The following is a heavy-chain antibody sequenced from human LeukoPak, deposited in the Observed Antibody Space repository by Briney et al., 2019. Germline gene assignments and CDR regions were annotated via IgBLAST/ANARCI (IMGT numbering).Heavy chain of an antibody. CDR3: ARQSLERLGYYGMDV. CDR2: IYPGDSDT. D-gene: IGHD1-1*01. V-gene: IGHV5-51*01. Sequence: GESLKISCKGSGYRFTSYWIGWVRQMPGKGLEWMGIIYPGDSDTRYSPSFQGQVTISADKSISTAYLQWSSLKASDTAMYYCARQSLERLGYYGMDVWGKGTTVTVSS. CDR1: GYRFTSYW. J-gene: IGHJ6*04.